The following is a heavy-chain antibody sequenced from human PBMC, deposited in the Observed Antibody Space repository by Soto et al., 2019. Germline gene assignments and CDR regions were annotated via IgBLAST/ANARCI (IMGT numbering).Heavy chain of an antibody. CDR3: ARPSRFDY. CDR1: GVSFSGYY. V-gene: IGHV4-34*01. J-gene: IGHJ4*02. Sequence: QVQLQQWGAGLLKPSETLSLTCAVYGVSFSGYYWSWIRQPPGKGLEWIGQINHSGSTNYNPSLKHRVTISVETSKNQFSLKLSSVTAADTAVYYCARPSRFDYWGQGTLVTVSS. CDR2: INHSGST. D-gene: IGHD6-6*01.